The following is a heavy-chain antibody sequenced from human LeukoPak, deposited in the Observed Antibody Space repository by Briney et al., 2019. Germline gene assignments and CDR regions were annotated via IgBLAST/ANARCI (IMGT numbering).Heavy chain of an antibody. J-gene: IGHJ4*02. CDR1: GFSFSLYG. V-gene: IGHV3-30*18. CDR3: AKDLGIVRGSRIDY. CDR2: ISYDGSDK. Sequence: PGGSLRLSCAASGFSFSLYGMHWVRQAPGKGLEWVTIISYDGSDKYYADSVKGRFTITRDNSKNTLYLQMNSLRAEDTALYYCAKDLGIVRGSRIDYWGQGTLVTVSS. D-gene: IGHD3-10*01.